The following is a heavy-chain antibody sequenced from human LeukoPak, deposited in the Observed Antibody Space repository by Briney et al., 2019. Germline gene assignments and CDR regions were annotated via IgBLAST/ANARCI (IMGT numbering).Heavy chain of an antibody. CDR2: IYNSGGT. D-gene: IGHD5-12*01. J-gene: IGHJ4*02. Sequence: SETLSLTCTVSGGSISSYYWSWIRQSPGKGLEWIGYIYNSGGTNYNPSLKSRVTISVDTSKNQFSLKLSSVTAADSAVYYCAGSHRGYDFYFDYWGQGILVTVSS. V-gene: IGHV4-59*08. CDR3: AGSHRGYDFYFDY. CDR1: GGSISSYY.